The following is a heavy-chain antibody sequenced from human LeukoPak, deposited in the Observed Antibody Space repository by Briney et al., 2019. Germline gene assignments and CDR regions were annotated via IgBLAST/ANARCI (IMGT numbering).Heavy chain of an antibody. CDR3: ARVPTLGIYYYYHYMDV. CDR1: GYTFTSYG. V-gene: IGHV1-2*02. D-gene: IGHD7-27*01. CDR2: INPNSGGT. Sequence: GASVKVSCKASGYTFTSYGISWVRQAPGQGLEWMGWINPNSGGTNYAQKFQGRVTMTRDTSISTAYMELSRLRSDDTAVYYCARVPTLGIYYYYHYMDVWGKGTTVTVSS. J-gene: IGHJ6*03.